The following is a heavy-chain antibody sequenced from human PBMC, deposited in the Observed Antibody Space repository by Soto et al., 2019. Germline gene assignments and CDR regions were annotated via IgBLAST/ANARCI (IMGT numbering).Heavy chain of an antibody. J-gene: IGHJ3*02. Sequence: GGSLRLSCAASGFTFSSYEMNWVRQAPGKGLEWVSYISSSGSTIYYADSVKGRFTISRDNAKNSLYLQMNSLRAEDTAVYNCARGWELLRGAFDIWGQGTMVTVSS. CDR3: ARGWELLRGAFDI. CDR1: GFTFSSYE. CDR2: ISSSGSTI. V-gene: IGHV3-48*03. D-gene: IGHD1-26*01.